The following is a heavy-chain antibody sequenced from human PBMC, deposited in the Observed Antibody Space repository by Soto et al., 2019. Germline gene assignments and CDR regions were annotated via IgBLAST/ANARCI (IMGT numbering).Heavy chain of an antibody. CDR3: ARHRAIFGVVTTLDY. J-gene: IGHJ4*02. V-gene: IGHV4-39*01. Sequence: SETLSLTCTVSGGSISSSSYYWGWIRQPQGKGLEWIGSIYYSGSTYYNPSLKSRVTISVDTSKNQFSLKLSSVTAADTAVYYCARHRAIFGVVTTLDYWGQGTLVTVSS. CDR2: IYYSGST. CDR1: GGSISSSSYY. D-gene: IGHD3-3*01.